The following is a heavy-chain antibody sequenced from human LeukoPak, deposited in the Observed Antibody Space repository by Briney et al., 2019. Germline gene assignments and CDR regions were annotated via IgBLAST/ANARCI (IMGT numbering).Heavy chain of an antibody. CDR1: GYTFTNYG. Sequence: ASVKVSCKASGYTFTNYGISWVRQAPGQGLEWMGWVSAYADDTNYVQKFRGRITMTTDTSMSTAYVELRSLRSDDTAVYYCARDCIGCLGFDYWGQGTLVTVSS. D-gene: IGHD5/OR15-5a*01. CDR3: ARDCIGCLGFDY. CDR2: VSAYADDT. V-gene: IGHV1-18*01. J-gene: IGHJ4*02.